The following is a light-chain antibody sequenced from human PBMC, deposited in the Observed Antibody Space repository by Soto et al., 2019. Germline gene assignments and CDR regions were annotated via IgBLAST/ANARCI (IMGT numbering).Light chain of an antibody. CDR1: QSISSW. Sequence: DIQMTQSPSTLSASVGDRVTITCRASQSISSWLAWYQQKPGKAPKLLIYDASSLESGVPSRFRGSGYGTEFTLTISSLQPDDFATYYCQQYNSYQWTFGQGTKVDIK. CDR2: DAS. CDR3: QQYNSYQWT. V-gene: IGKV1-5*01. J-gene: IGKJ1*01.